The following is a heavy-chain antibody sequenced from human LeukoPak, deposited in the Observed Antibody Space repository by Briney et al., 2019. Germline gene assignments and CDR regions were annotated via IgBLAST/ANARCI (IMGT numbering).Heavy chain of an antibody. CDR1: GYTFTGYY. D-gene: IGHD3-22*01. CDR3: ARPYVYYDSSGYFHY. V-gene: IGHV1-2*02. Sequence: GASVKVSCKASGYTFTGYYMHWVRQAPGQGLEGMGWINPNSGGTNYAQKFQGRVTMTRDTSISTAYMELSRLRSDDTAVYYCARPYVYYDSSGYFHYWGQGTLVTVSS. J-gene: IGHJ4*02. CDR2: INPNSGGT.